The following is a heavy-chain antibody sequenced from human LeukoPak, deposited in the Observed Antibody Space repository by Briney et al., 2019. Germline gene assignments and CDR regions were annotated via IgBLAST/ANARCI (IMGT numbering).Heavy chain of an antibody. J-gene: IGHJ3*01. CDR2: IYSGGST. V-gene: IGHV3-53*05. CDR3: ARDGYNSANGIDV. Sequence: PGGSLRLSCAASGFTVSSNYMSWVRQAPGKGLEWVSVIYSGGSTYYADSVKGRFTISRDNSKNTLYLQMNSLRAEDTAVYYCARDGYNSANGIDVWGQGTVVTVSS. CDR1: GFTVSSNY. D-gene: IGHD1-1*01.